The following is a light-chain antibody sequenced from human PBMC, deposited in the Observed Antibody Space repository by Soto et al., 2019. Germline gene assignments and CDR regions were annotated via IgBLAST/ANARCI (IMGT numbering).Light chain of an antibody. J-gene: IGLJ2*01. V-gene: IGLV3-25*03. Sequence: SYELTQSPSVSASPGQTARITCSGDALPRQYVYWYQQRPGQAPMLVISKDSERPSGITERFSGSSSGTTATLTISGVQAEDEADYYCQSADSRGTYSVIFGGGTKVTVL. CDR3: QSADSRGTYSVI. CDR2: KDS. CDR1: ALPRQY.